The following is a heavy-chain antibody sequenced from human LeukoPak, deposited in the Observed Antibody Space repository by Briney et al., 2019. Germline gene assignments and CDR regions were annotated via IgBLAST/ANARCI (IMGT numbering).Heavy chain of an antibody. J-gene: IGHJ3*02. Sequence: SETLSLTCAVYGGSFSGYYWSWIRQPPGKGLEWIGEINHSGSTNYNPSLKSRVTISVDTSKNQFSLKLSSVTAADTAVYYCARARDTSYYDSSGYYSGASDIWGQGTMVTVSS. V-gene: IGHV4-34*01. D-gene: IGHD3-22*01. CDR1: GGSFSGYY. CDR3: ARARDTSYYDSSGYYSGASDI. CDR2: INHSGST.